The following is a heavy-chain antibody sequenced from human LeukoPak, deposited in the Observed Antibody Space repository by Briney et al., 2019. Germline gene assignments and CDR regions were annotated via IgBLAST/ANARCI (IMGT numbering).Heavy chain of an antibody. CDR2: IYHSGST. Sequence: SGTLSLTCAVSGGSISSSNWWRWVRQPPGKGLEWIGEIYHSGSTNYNPSLKSRVTISVDKSKNQFSLKLSSVTAAETAVYYFARVPAGYNPLVYYCYYWGQGTLVTVSS. V-gene: IGHV4-4*02. CDR1: GGSISSSNW. CDR3: ARVPAGYNPLVYYCYY. D-gene: IGHD5-24*01. J-gene: IGHJ4*02.